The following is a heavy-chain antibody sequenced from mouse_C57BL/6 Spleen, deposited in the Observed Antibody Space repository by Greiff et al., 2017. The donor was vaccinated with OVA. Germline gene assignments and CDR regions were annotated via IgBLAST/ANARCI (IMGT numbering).Heavy chain of an antibody. J-gene: IGHJ4*01. CDR3: ARPRWLLHYYYAMDY. V-gene: IGHV8-8*01. CDR1: GFSLSTFGMG. Sequence: QVTLKESGPGILQPSQTLSLTCSFSGFSLSTFGMGVGWIRQPSGKGLEWLAHIWWDDDKYYNPALKSRLTISKDTSKNQVFLKIANVDTADTATYYCARPRWLLHYYYAMDYWGQGTSVTVSS. D-gene: IGHD2-3*01. CDR2: IWWDDDK.